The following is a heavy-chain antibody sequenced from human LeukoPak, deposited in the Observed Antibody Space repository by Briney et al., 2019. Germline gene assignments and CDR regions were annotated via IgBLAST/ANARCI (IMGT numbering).Heavy chain of an antibody. CDR2: IWSDGGNK. CDR3: ARGGSTSFDY. V-gene: IGHV3-33*01. D-gene: IGHD2-2*01. CDR1: GFTFSSIG. J-gene: IGHJ4*02. Sequence: PGRSLRLSCAASGFTFSSIGMPWVRQAPGKGLEGVAVIWSDGGNKYYAASVKGRFTISRDNSKNTLYLQMNSLRAEDTAVYYCARGGSTSFDYWGQGTLVTVSS.